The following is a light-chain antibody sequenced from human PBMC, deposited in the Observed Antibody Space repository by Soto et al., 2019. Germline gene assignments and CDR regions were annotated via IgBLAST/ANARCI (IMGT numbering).Light chain of an antibody. V-gene: IGKV1-39*01. CDR3: EQSFSSPLT. CDR1: QSISSY. Sequence: DLQMNQSPSSLSASVGDRVTITCSASQSISSYLHWYQQKPGKAPKLLIYAASSLQSGIPSRFSGSGSGIAFTLTSGRLEPEDFAAYYCEQSFSSPLTFGGGTKVE. J-gene: IGKJ4*01. CDR2: AAS.